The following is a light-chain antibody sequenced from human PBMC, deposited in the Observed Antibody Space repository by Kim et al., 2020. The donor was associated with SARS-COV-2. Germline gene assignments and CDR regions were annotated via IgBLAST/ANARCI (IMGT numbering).Light chain of an antibody. CDR2: YYS. Sequence: APGNTATITGGEKNIGIKSVPWYHQKPGQAPVLVIYYYSDRPSGIPERVSGSNSGNTATLTISRVEAGDEADDYCQVWDSSSDHVVFGGGTQLTVL. J-gene: IGLJ2*01. CDR3: QVWDSSSDHVV. CDR1: NIGIKS. V-gene: IGLV3-21*04.